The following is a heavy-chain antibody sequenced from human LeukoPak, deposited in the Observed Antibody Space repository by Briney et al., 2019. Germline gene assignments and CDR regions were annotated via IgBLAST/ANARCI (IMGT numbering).Heavy chain of an antibody. CDR1: GGSFSGYY. D-gene: IGHD3-22*01. J-gene: IGHJ4*02. Sequence: SETLSLTCAVYGGSFSGYYWSWIRQPPGKGLEWIGEINHSGSTNYNPSLKSRVTISVDTSKNQFSLKLSSVIAADTAVYYCASRSNYYDSSGYYYGNWGQGTLVTVSS. CDR2: INHSGST. CDR3: ASRSNYYDSSGYYYGN. V-gene: IGHV4-34*01.